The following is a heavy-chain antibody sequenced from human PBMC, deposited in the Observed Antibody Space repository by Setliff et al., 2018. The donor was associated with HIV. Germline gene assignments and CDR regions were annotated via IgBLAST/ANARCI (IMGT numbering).Heavy chain of an antibody. Sequence: PGGSLRLSCTASGFTFGDYAMSWVRQAPGKGLEWVGFIRSKAYGGATKYAASVKGRFTISRDDSKRIAYLQMNSLKTEDTAVYYCATDENNYGNLFDYWGQGTLVTVSS. CDR1: GFTFGDYA. CDR3: ATDENNYGNLFDY. D-gene: IGHD5-18*01. CDR2: IRSKAYGGAT. V-gene: IGHV3-49*04. J-gene: IGHJ4*02.